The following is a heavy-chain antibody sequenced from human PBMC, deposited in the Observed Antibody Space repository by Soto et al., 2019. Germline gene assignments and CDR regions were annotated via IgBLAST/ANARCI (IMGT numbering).Heavy chain of an antibody. CDR2: INPNSGGT. V-gene: IGHV1-2*04. CDR3: ARAVGSGGITMIVEYYGMDV. D-gene: IGHD3-22*01. CDR1: GYTFTGYY. Sequence: GASVKVSCKASGYTFTGYYMHWVRQAPGQGLEWMGWINPNSGGTNYAQKFQGWVTMTRDTSISTAYMELSMLRSDDTAVYYCARAVGSGGITMIVEYYGMDVWGQGTTVTVSS. J-gene: IGHJ6*02.